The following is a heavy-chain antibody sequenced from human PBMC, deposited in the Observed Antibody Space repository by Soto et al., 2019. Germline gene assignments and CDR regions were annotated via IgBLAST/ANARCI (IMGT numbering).Heavy chain of an antibody. V-gene: IGHV3-21*02. CDR2: ISGSRGYI. D-gene: IGHD6-13*01. J-gene: IGHJ4*02. Sequence: EVQLVESGGGLVKPGGSLRLSCAASGFIFCDYSMNWVRQAPGKGLEWVSSISGSRGYIYYGDSVKGRFTISRDNAKNSVVLQMNNLRAEDTAVYYCARDWAAALDYWGPGTLVTVSS. CDR3: ARDWAAALDY. CDR1: GFIFCDYS.